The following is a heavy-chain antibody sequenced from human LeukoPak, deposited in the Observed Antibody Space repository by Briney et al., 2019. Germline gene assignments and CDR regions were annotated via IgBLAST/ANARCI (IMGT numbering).Heavy chain of an antibody. CDR2: VYYGRTT. V-gene: IGHV4-39*01. D-gene: IGHD5-12*01. CDR3: VRHDGRGGATMGAFDS. CDR1: AGSFISSSHH. J-gene: IGHJ5*01. Sequence: PSETLSLTCTVSAGSFISSSHHWGWIRQSPGKGLEWIGSVYYGRTTYYNPSLDGRVTVSLDTSANQFSLQLNSVTAADTAVYYCVRHDGRGGATMGAFDSWGQGSLVTVSS.